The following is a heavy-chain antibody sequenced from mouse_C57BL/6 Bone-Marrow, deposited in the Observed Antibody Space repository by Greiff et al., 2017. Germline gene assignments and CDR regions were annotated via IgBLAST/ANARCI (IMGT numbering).Heavy chain of an antibody. J-gene: IGHJ4*01. CDR1: GYTFTSYW. CDR3: ARWASMDY. CDR2: IYPGSGNT. V-gene: IGHV1-76*01. Sequence: QVQLQQSGAELVKPGASVKLSCKASGYTFTSYWMQWVKQRPGQGLEWIARIYPGSGNTYYNEKFKGKATLTAEKSSSTAYMQLSSLTSEDSAVYFCARWASMDYWGQGTSVTVSS.